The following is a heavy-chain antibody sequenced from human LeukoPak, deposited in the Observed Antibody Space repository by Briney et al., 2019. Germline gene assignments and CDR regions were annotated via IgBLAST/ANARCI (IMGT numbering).Heavy chain of an antibody. CDR1: GGSISIGGYS. V-gene: IGHV4-30-2*01. Sequence: SETLSLTCAVSGGSISIGGYSWSWIRQPPGKGLEWIGYIYHSGSTYYNPSLKSRVTISVDRSKNQFSLKLSSVTAADTAVYYCARSPGPRDAFDIWGQGTMVTVSS. CDR3: ARSPGPRDAFDI. CDR2: IYHSGST. J-gene: IGHJ3*02.